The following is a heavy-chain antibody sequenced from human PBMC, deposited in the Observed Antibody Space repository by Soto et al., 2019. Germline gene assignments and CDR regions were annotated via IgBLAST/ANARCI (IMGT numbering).Heavy chain of an antibody. J-gene: IGHJ4*02. D-gene: IGHD2-2*01. CDR1: GFSLSSGGVG. CDR2: IYWADDK. V-gene: IGHV2-5*02. Sequence: QITLKESGPTLVKPTQTLTLTCTFSGFSLSSGGVGVGWIRQPPGTALEWLTFIYWADDKRYSPSLKSRLTITKDTSKNQVVLTRTDIDAVDSGTYYCPPPVVAGITYHVDSWGQGTAFTVSS. CDR3: PPPVVAGITYHVDS.